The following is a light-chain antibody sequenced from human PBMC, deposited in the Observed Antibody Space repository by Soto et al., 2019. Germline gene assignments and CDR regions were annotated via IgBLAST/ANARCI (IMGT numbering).Light chain of an antibody. CDR2: WAS. CDR1: QSVLYSSNNKNY. Sequence: DIVMTQSPDSLAVSLGERATINCKSSQSVLYSSNNKNYLAWYQQKPGQPPKLLIYWASTRESGVPDRFSGSRSRTDFTLTISSLQAEDVAVYYCQQYYSTPPVTFGPGTKVDIK. J-gene: IGKJ3*01. CDR3: QQYYSTPPVT. V-gene: IGKV4-1*01.